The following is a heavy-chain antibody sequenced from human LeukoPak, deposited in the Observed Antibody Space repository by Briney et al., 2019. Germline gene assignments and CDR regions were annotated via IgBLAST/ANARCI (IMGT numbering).Heavy chain of an antibody. CDR2: TYGSS. V-gene: IGHV4-31*03. Sequence: SETLSLTCTVSGGTGGYYWSWIRQRPGKGLEWIGYTYGSSNYNPSLKNRLTISVDTSKNQFSLKLTSVTAADTAVYYCAGELGRLVDYWGQGILVTVSS. CDR1: GGTGGYY. D-gene: IGHD3-9*01. J-gene: IGHJ4*02. CDR3: AGELGRLVDY.